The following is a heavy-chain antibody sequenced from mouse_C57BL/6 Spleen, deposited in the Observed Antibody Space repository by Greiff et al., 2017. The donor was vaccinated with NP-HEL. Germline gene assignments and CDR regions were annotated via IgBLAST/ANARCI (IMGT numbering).Heavy chain of an antibody. CDR3: ARSLTGPADY. J-gene: IGHJ2*01. V-gene: IGHV1-82*01. CDR1: GYAFSSSW. CDR2: IYPGDGDT. D-gene: IGHD4-1*01. Sequence: VQLKESGPELVKPGASVKISCKASGYAFSSSWMNWVKQRPGKGLEWIGRIYPGDGDTNYNGKFKGKATLTADKSSSTAYMQLSSLTSEDSAVYFCARSLTGPADYWGQGTTLTVSS.